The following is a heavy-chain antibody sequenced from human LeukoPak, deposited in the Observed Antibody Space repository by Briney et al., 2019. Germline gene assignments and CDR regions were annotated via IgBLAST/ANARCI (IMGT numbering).Heavy chain of an antibody. CDR3: ARGRYCGGDCYHIDY. Sequence: ASVKVSCKASGGTFSSYGISWVRQAPGQGLEWMGGIIPIFGSANYAQKFQGRVMITADESTSTAYMELSSLRSEDTAVYYCARGRYCGGDCYHIDYWGQGTLVTVSS. J-gene: IGHJ4*02. CDR1: GGTFSSYG. D-gene: IGHD2-21*02. CDR2: IIPIFGSA. V-gene: IGHV1-69*13.